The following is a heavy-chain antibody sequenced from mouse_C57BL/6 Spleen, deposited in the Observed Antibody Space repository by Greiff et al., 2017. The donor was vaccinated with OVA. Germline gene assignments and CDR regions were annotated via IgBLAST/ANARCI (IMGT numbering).Heavy chain of an antibody. CDR1: GYTFTSYW. D-gene: IGHD1-1*01. CDR2: IDPSDSYT. CDR3: TTYGSGGSY. Sequence: QVQLQQPGAELVKPGASVKLSCKASGYTFTSYWMQWVKQRPGQGLEWIGEIDPSDSYTNYNQKFKGKATLTVDTSSSTAYMQLSSLTSEDSAVYYCTTYGSGGSYWGQGTLVTVSA. V-gene: IGHV1-50*01. J-gene: IGHJ3*01.